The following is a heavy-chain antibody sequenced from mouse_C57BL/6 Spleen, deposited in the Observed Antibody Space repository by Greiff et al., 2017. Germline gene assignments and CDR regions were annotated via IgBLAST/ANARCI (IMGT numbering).Heavy chain of an antibody. J-gene: IGHJ2*01. V-gene: IGHV5-4*01. CDR3: AREEGY. CDR2: ISDGGSYT. CDR1: GFTFSSYA. Sequence: EVKLVESGGGLVKPGGSLKLPCAASGFTFSSYAMSWVRQTPEKRLEWVATISDGGSYTYYPDNVKGRFTISRDNAKNNLYLQMSHLKSEDTAMYYCAREEGYWGQGTTLTVSS.